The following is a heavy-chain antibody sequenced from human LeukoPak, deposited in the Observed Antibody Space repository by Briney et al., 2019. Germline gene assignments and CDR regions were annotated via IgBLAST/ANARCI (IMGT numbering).Heavy chain of an antibody. J-gene: IGHJ6*03. CDR3: ARSLRGLRHYYYMDV. V-gene: IGHV1-69*06. Sequence: SVKVSCKASGGTFSSYAISWVRQAPGQGLEWMGGIIPIFGTANYAQKFQGRVTITADKSTSTAYMELSSLRSEDTAVYYCARSLRGLRHYYYMDVWGKGTTVTVSS. CDR1: GGTFSSYA. D-gene: IGHD4-17*01. CDR2: IIPIFGTA.